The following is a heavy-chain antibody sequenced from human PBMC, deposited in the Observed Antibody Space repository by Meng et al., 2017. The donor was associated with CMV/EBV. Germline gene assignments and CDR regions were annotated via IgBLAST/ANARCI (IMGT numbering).Heavy chain of an antibody. CDR1: GFTVSSNY. J-gene: IGHJ4*02. V-gene: IGHV3-21*01. Sequence: GGSLRLSCAASGFTVSSNYMSWVRQAPGKGLEWVSSISSSSSYIYYADSVKGRFTISRDNAKNSLYLQMNSLRAEDTAVYYCARAPLRNYYDSSAPIDYWGQGTLVTVSS. D-gene: IGHD3-22*01. CDR3: ARAPLRNYYDSSAPIDY. CDR2: ISSSSSYI.